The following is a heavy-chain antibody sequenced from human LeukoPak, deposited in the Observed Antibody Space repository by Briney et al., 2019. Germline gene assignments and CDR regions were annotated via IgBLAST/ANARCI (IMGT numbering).Heavy chain of an antibody. CDR1: GYSFTSYW. CDR2: INTNTGNP. Sequence: GESLKISCKGSGYSFTSYWIGWVRQMPGKGLEWMGWINTNTGNPTYAQGFTGRFVFSLDTSVSTAYLQISSLKAEDTAVYYCANENWFDPWGQGTLVTVSS. CDR3: ANENWFDP. J-gene: IGHJ5*02. V-gene: IGHV7-4-1*02.